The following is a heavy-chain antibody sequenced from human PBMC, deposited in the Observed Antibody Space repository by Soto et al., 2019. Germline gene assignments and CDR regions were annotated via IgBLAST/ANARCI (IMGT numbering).Heavy chain of an antibody. CDR3: AREAGYYDSSAYSHFDY. CDR2: IIPIFGTA. D-gene: IGHD3-22*01. Sequence: SVKVSCKASGYTFTSYNIVWVRQAPGQGLEWMGGIIPIFGTANYAQKFQGRVTITADESTSTAYMELSSLRSEDTAVYYCAREAGYYDSSAYSHFDYWGQGTLVTVSS. J-gene: IGHJ4*02. V-gene: IGHV1-69*13. CDR1: GYTFTSYN.